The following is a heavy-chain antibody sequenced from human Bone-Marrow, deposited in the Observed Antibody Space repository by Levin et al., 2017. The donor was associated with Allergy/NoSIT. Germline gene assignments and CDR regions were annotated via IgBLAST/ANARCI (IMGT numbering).Heavy chain of an antibody. CDR2: INAGNAGNGDT. D-gene: IGHD2-2*01. J-gene: IGHJ4*02. Sequence: ASVKVSCKASGYSFTSYAIHWVRRAPGQRLEWMGWINAGNAGNGDTKYSQKFQDRVTFTRETSASTAYMDLSSLTSEDTAVYYCAIGYCSSTSCQYYFDYWGQGTLVTVSS. CDR1: GYSFTSYA. CDR3: AIGYCSSTSCQYYFDY. V-gene: IGHV1-3*01.